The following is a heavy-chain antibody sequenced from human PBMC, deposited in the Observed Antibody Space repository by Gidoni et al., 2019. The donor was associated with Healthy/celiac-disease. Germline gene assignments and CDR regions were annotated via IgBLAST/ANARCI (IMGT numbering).Heavy chain of an antibody. CDR2: ISYDGSNK. V-gene: IGHV3-30*04. CDR1: GFTFSSYA. D-gene: IGHD6-6*01. Sequence: QVQLVESGGGVVQPGRSLRLSCAASGFTFSSYAMHWVRQAPGKGLEWVAVISYDGSNKDYADSVKGRFTISRDNSKNTLYLQMNSLRAEDTAVYYCARGIAARGTNSAYWGQGTLVTVSS. CDR3: ARGIAARGTNSAY. J-gene: IGHJ4*02.